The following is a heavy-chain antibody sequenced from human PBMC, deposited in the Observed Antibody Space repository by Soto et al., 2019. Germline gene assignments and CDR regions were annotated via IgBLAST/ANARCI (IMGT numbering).Heavy chain of an antibody. CDR3: ASPTVATGSRDY. V-gene: IGHV4-39*01. Sequence: PSETLSLTCTVSGGSISSSSYYWGWIRQPPGKGLEWIGSIYYSGSTCYNPSLKSRVTISVDTSKNQFSLKLSSVTAADTAVYYCASPTVATGSRDYWGQGTLVTVSS. CDR1: GGSISSSSYY. J-gene: IGHJ4*02. CDR2: IYYSGST. D-gene: IGHD5-12*01.